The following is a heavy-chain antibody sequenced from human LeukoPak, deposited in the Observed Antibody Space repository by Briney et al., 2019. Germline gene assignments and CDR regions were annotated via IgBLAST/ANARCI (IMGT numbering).Heavy chain of an antibody. CDR3: ARVGSMIVVTGYYGMDV. Sequence: GGSLRLSCAASGFTFSSYAMHWVRQAPGKGLEWVAVISYDGSNKYYADSVKGRFTISRDDSKNTLYLQMNSLRAEDTAVYYCARVGSMIVVTGYYGMDVWGQGTTVTVSS. D-gene: IGHD3-22*01. J-gene: IGHJ6*02. CDR1: GFTFSSYA. CDR2: ISYDGSNK. V-gene: IGHV3-30-3*01.